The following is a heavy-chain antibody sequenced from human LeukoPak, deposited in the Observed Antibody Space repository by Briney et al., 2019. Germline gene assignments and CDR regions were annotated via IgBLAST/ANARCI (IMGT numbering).Heavy chain of an antibody. Sequence: SETLSLTCTVSGASITSDYYYWSWIRQPAGKGLEWIGRIYSTGSTNYNPSLKSRVTISVDTSKNQFSLKLSSVTATDTAVYYCANMYGRDSGYYYYYYMDVWGKGTTVTVSS. CDR2: IYSTGST. D-gene: IGHD4-23*01. J-gene: IGHJ6*03. V-gene: IGHV4-61*02. CDR3: ANMYGRDSGYYYYYYMDV. CDR1: GASITSDYYY.